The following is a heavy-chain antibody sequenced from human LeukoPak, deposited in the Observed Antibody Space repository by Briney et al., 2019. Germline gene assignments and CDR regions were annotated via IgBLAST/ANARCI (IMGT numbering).Heavy chain of an antibody. CDR2: IDSGGST. CDR3: AREGYYDSSGYYEIDY. CDR1: GFTVSSNY. Sequence: GGSLRLSCAASGFTVSSNYMSWVRQAPGKGLEWVSVIDSGGSTYYADSVKGRFTISRDNSKNTLYLQMNSLRAEDTAVYYCAREGYYDSSGYYEIDYWGQGTLVTVSS. V-gene: IGHV3-66*01. D-gene: IGHD3-22*01. J-gene: IGHJ4*02.